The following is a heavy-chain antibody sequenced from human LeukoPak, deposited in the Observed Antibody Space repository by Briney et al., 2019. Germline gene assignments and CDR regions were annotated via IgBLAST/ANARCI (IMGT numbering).Heavy chain of an antibody. CDR2: IVVGSGNT. CDR1: GFTFTSSA. Sequence: SVKVSCKSSGFTFTSSAVQWVRQARGQRLEWIGWIVVGSGNTNYAQKFQERVTITRDMSTSTAYMELSSLSSEDTAVYYCAASPDYYDSSGYSYYFDYWGQGTLVTVSS. V-gene: IGHV1-58*01. CDR3: AASPDYYDSSGYSYYFDY. D-gene: IGHD3-22*01. J-gene: IGHJ4*02.